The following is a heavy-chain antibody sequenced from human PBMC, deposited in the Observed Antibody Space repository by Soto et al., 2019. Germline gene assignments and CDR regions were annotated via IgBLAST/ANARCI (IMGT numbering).Heavy chain of an antibody. CDR1: GGTFSSYT. J-gene: IGHJ5*02. V-gene: IGHV1-69*02. CDR2: IIPILGIA. CDR3: ARATMVRGVGSNWFDP. D-gene: IGHD3-10*01. Sequence: QVQLVQSGAEVKKPGSSVKVSCKASGGTFSSYTISWVRQAPGQGLEWMGRIIPILGIANYAQKFQGRVTITADKSTSTAYMELSSLRSEDTAVYYCARATMVRGVGSNWFDPWGQGTLVTFSS.